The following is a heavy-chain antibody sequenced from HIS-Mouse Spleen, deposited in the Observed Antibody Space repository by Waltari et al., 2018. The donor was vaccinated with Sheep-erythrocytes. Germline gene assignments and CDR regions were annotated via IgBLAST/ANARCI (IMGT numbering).Heavy chain of an antibody. J-gene: IGHJ3*02. CDR2: ISSSSSYI. D-gene: IGHD1-1*01. CDR1: GFPFSSYS. CDR3: ARDTGTDAFDI. V-gene: IGHV3-21*01. Sequence: EVQLVESGGGLVKPGGSLRLACAASGFPFSSYSMNWVRQAPGKGLEWVSSISSSSSYIYYADSVKGRFTISRDNAKNSLYLQMNSLRAEDTAVYYCARDTGTDAFDIWGQGTMVTVSS.